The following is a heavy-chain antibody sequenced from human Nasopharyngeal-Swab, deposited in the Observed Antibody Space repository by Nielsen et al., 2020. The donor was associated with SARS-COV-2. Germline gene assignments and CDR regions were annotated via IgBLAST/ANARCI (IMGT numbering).Heavy chain of an antibody. D-gene: IGHD3-22*01. J-gene: IGHJ4*02. Sequence: WVRQAPGQGLEWMGIINPSGGSTSYAQKYQGRVTMTRDTSTSTVFMELSSLRSEDTAVYYCARGDYYDSSGYSQFWGQGTLVTVSS. CDR3: ARGDYYDSSGYSQF. CDR2: INPSGGST. V-gene: IGHV1-46*01.